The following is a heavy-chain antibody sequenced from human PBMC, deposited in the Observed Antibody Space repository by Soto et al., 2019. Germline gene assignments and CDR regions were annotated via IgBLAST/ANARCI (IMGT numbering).Heavy chain of an antibody. CDR3: TSRRDWTAVDPLDY. J-gene: IGHJ4*02. CDR1: GFTFSDSA. Sequence: GGSLRLSCAASGFTFSDSAMHWVRQASGKGLEWVGRIRNKTNNYATAYTASVKGRFTISRDDSKNTVYLQMNSLKIDDTAVYYCTSRRDWTAVDPLDYWGQGTLVSVSS. V-gene: IGHV3-73*01. D-gene: IGHD5-18*01. CDR2: IRNKTNNYAT.